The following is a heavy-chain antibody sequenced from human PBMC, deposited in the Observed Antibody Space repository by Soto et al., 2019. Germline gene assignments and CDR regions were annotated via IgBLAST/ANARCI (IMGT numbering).Heavy chain of an antibody. Sequence: SETLSLTCTVSGGSISSYYWSWIRQPPGKGLEWIGYIYYSGSINYNPSLKSRVTISVDTSKNQFSPKLSSVTAADTAVYYCARESGSMTTVTGLFDYWGQGTLVTVSS. CDR2: IYYSGSI. J-gene: IGHJ4*02. CDR3: ARESGSMTTVTGLFDY. D-gene: IGHD4-4*01. V-gene: IGHV4-59*01. CDR1: GGSISSYY.